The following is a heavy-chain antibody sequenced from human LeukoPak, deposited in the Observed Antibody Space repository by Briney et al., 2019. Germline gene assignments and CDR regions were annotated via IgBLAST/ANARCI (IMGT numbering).Heavy chain of an antibody. Sequence: WGSLRLACAASGFTFSGSAMHWVGQASGKGLEWVSAISGSGGGTYYADSVKGRFTISRGNSKNTLYLQMNSLRAEDTAVYYCARHVYGSGSVNWFDPWGQGTLVTVSS. D-gene: IGHD3-10*01. J-gene: IGHJ5*02. CDR3: ARHVYGSGSVNWFDP. V-gene: IGHV3-23*01. CDR1: GFTFSGSA. CDR2: ISGSGGGT.